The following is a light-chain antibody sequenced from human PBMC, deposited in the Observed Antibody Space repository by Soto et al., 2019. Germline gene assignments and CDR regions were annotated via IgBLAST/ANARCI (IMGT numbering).Light chain of an antibody. CDR1: KIGSKS. V-gene: IGLV3-21*04. J-gene: IGLJ1*01. Sequence: SYELTQSPSVSVAPGKTARITCGGNKIGSKSVHWYQQKPGQAPVLVINYDSDRPSGIPERFSGSNSGNTATLTISRVEAGDEVDYYCQVWDSSSDHYVFGTGTKLTVL. CDR2: YDS. CDR3: QVWDSSSDHYV.